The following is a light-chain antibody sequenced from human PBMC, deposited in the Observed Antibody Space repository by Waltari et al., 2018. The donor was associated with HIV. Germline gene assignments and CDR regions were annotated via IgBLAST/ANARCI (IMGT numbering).Light chain of an antibody. Sequence: DIQMTQSPSSLSASEGDRVTLTCRASQSISNYLNWYQQKPGKAPKLLIYAASSLQRGVPSRFSGSGSGTDFTLTISSLQPEDFATYYCQQSYTTPGTFGHGTKVEIK. CDR1: QSISNY. V-gene: IGKV1-39*01. CDR2: AAS. J-gene: IGKJ1*01. CDR3: QQSYTTPGT.